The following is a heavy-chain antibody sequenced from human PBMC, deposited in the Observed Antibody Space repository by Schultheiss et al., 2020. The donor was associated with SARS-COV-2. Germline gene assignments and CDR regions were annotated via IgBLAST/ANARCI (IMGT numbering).Heavy chain of an antibody. D-gene: IGHD4-23*01. V-gene: IGHV3-21*01. J-gene: IGHJ4*02. CDR3: VRDRDGGDSRVFDY. Sequence: GESLKISCAASGFTFSSYSMNWVRQAPGKGLEWVSSISSSSSYIYYADSVKGRFTISRDNAKNSLYLQMNSLRAEDTAVYYCVRDRDGGDSRVFDYWGQGTLVTVSS. CDR2: ISSSSSYI. CDR1: GFTFSSYS.